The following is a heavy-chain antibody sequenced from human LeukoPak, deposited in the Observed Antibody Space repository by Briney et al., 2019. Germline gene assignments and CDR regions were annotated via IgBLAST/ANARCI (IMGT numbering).Heavy chain of an antibody. CDR3: AIRPATIQPDY. D-gene: IGHD5-12*01. CDR2: MNPNSGNT. CDR1: GYTLTSYD. Sequence: GASVNVSCKASGYTLTSYDINWVRQATGQGLEWMGWMNPNSGNTGYAQKFQGRVTMTRNTSISTAYMELSSLRSEDAAVYYCAIRPATIQPDYWGQGTLVTVSS. J-gene: IGHJ4*02. V-gene: IGHV1-8*01.